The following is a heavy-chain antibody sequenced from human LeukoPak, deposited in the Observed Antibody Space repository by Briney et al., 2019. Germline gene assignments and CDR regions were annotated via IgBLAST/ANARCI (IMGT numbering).Heavy chain of an antibody. V-gene: IGHV4-59*01. CDR3: ARVTSYYYYYYGMDV. J-gene: IGHJ6*02. CDR2: IYYSGST. CDR1: GGSISSYY. Sequence: PSETLSLTCTVSGGSISSYYWSWIRQPPGKGLEWIGYIYYSGSTNYNPSLKSRVTISVDTSKNQFSLKLSSVTAADTAVYYCARVTSYYYYYYGMDVWGQGTLVTVSS.